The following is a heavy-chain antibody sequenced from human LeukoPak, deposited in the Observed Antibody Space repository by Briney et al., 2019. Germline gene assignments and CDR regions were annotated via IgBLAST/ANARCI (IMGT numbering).Heavy chain of an antibody. D-gene: IGHD2/OR15-2a*01. Sequence: ASVHVSCKASVYTFTDYYIHWVGQPPGKGLEGMGWINPNSGGTNYAQKFQGRVNMTRDTSITTAYMELSRLRSDDTAVYYCARDRSIIVLTPLGYWGQGTLVTVSS. V-gene: IGHV1-2*02. CDR1: VYTFTDYY. CDR3: ARDRSIIVLTPLGY. J-gene: IGHJ4*02. CDR2: INPNSGGT.